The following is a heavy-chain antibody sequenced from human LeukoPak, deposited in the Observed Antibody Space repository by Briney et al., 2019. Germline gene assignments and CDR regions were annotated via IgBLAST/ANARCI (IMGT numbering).Heavy chain of an antibody. J-gene: IGHJ4*02. CDR2: ISSSSSYK. Sequence: PGGSLRLSCAASGFTFSSYSMNWVRQAPGKGLEWVSSISSSSSYKYYADSVKGRFTVSRDNARNSLYLQMNSLRAEDTAVYYCARAGDGYNSPIDYWGQGTLVTVSS. D-gene: IGHD5-24*01. CDR1: GFTFSSYS. CDR3: ARAGDGYNSPIDY. V-gene: IGHV3-21*01.